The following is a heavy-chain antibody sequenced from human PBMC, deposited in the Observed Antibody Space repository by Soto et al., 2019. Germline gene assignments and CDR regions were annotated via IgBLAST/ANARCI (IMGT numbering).Heavy chain of an antibody. Sequence: AGGSLRLSCAASGFTFSDYYMTWTRQAPGKGLEWISYISSSGSTMSYADSVKGRFTISRDNAKNSLFLQMNSLRAEDTAVYYCARTMTTVSYLFYYYGMDVWGQGATVTVSS. CDR2: ISSSGSTM. CDR1: GFTFSDYY. CDR3: ARTMTTVSYLFYYYGMDV. D-gene: IGHD4-17*01. J-gene: IGHJ6*02. V-gene: IGHV3-11*01.